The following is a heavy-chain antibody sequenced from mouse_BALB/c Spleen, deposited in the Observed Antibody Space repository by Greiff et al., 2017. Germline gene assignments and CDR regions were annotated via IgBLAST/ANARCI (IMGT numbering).Heavy chain of an antibody. D-gene: IGHD2-1*01. CDR2: IYPGNGDT. CDR3: AREPYGNYVGWFAY. CDR1: GYTFTSYN. Sequence: QVQLQQPGAELVKPGASVKMSCKASGYTFTSYNMHWVKQTPGQGLEWIGAIYPGNGDTSYNQKFKGKATLTADKSSSTAYMQLSSLTSEDSAVYYCAREPYGNYVGWFAYWGQGTLVTVSA. V-gene: IGHV1-12*01. J-gene: IGHJ3*01.